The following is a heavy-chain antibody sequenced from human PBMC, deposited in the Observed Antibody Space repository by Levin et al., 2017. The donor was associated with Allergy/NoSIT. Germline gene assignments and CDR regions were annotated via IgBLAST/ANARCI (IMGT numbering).Heavy chain of an antibody. CDR3: VRAADS. Sequence: SETLSLTCSVSGGFISTGHYYWGWIRQPPGTGLEWIASFYYTGDTFYSPSLKSRVTISADTSQNQLSLKLHSVTAADTAVYYCVRAADSWGQGTLVTVS. J-gene: IGHJ4*02. CDR1: GGFISTGHYY. V-gene: IGHV4-39*07. CDR2: FYYTGDT.